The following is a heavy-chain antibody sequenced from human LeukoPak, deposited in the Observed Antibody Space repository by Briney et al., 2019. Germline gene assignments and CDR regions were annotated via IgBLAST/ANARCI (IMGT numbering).Heavy chain of an antibody. CDR1: GLTVSNHW. Sequence: PGGSLRLSCVASGLTVSNHWMSWVRQAPGKGLEWVANIKQDGSERYYVDSVKGRFTISRDNAKNSLSLQMNNLRVEDTAVYYCARAGSHWHYVYWGQGTVVTVSS. CDR3: ARAGSHWHYVY. D-gene: IGHD3-10*01. CDR2: IKQDGSER. J-gene: IGHJ4*02. V-gene: IGHV3-7*01.